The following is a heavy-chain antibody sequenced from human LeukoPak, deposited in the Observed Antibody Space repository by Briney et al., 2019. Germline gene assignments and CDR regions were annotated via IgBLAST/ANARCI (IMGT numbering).Heavy chain of an antibody. CDR1: GFTFSDYY. CDR2: VSGDGVVI. Sequence: GGSLRLSCAASGFTFSDYYMTWIRQAPGQGLEWLLYVSGDGVVIYYADSVKGRFTISRDNAENSLYLLMNSLRAEDTAIYYCASLRNRDSDYWGQGTLVTVSS. J-gene: IGHJ4*02. CDR3: ASLRNRDSDY. V-gene: IGHV3-11*04. D-gene: IGHD2/OR15-2a*01.